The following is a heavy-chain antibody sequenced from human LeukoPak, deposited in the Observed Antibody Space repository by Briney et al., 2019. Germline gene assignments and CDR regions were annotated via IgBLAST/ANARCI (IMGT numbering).Heavy chain of an antibody. CDR3: AKDHRDTAMVNWYFDL. D-gene: IGHD5-18*01. Sequence: GGSLRLSCAASGFTFSSYAMSWVRQAPGKGLEWVSAISGSGGSTYYADSVKGRFTISRDNSKNTLYLQMNSLRAEDTAVYYCAKDHRDTAMVNWYFDLWGRGTLVTVSS. CDR2: ISGSGGST. J-gene: IGHJ2*01. V-gene: IGHV3-23*01. CDR1: GFTFSSYA.